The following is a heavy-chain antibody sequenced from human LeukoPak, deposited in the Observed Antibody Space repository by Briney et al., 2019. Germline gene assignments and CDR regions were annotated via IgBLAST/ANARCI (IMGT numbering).Heavy chain of an antibody. Sequence: GGSLRLSCAASGFTFSSYWMSWVRQAPGKGLEWVANIKQDGSEKYYVDSVKGRFAISRDNAKNSLYLQMNSLRAEDTAVYYCARGREYCSSTSCRDAFDIWGLGTMVTVSS. CDR2: IKQDGSEK. CDR1: GFTFSSYW. V-gene: IGHV3-7*02. J-gene: IGHJ3*02. CDR3: ARGREYCSSTSCRDAFDI. D-gene: IGHD2-2*01.